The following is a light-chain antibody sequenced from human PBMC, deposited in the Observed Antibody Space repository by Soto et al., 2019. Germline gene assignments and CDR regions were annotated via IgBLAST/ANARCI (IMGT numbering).Light chain of an antibody. CDR3: QQYKNWPPT. J-gene: IGKJ4*01. Sequence: EMVMTQSPATLSVSPGERATLSCKTRQTISINLAWYQQKPGQAPRLLISGASTRATGIPARFSGSGSGTDFTLTISSLQSEDFAVYYCQQYKNWPPTFGGGTKVDIK. CDR1: QTISIN. V-gene: IGKV3-15*01. CDR2: GAS.